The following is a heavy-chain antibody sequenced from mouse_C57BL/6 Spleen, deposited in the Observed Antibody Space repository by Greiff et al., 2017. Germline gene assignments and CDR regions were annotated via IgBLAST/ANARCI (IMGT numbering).Heavy chain of an antibody. CDR1: GFNIKNTY. Sequence: EVQLQQSVAELVRPGASVKLSCTASGFNIKNTYMHWVKQRPEQGLEWIGRIDPADGNTTYAPKFPGKATITADTSSNTAYLQRSSLTSEYTAIYYCALATVVEDWYFDVWGTGTTVTVSS. CDR2: IDPADGNT. CDR3: ALATVVEDWYFDV. V-gene: IGHV14-3*01. D-gene: IGHD1-1*01. J-gene: IGHJ1*03.